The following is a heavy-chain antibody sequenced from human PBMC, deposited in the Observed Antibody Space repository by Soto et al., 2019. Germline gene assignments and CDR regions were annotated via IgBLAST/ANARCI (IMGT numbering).Heavy chain of an antibody. J-gene: IGHJ4*02. D-gene: IGHD3-9*01. CDR1: GFTFSSYG. Sequence: GGSLRLSCAASGFTFSSYGMHWVRQAPGKGLEWVAVISYDGSNKYYADSVKGRFTISRDNSKNTLYLQMNSLRAEDTAVYYCAKSHNFLTGYPYYFDYWGQGPLVTVSS. V-gene: IGHV3-30*18. CDR3: AKSHNFLTGYPYYFDY. CDR2: ISYDGSNK.